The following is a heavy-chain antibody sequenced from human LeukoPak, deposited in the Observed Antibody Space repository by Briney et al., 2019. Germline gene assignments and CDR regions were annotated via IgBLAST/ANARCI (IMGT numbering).Heavy chain of an antibody. CDR3: AKNSGWYHLDF. D-gene: IGHD6-13*01. V-gene: IGHV3-7*03. J-gene: IGHJ4*02. Sequence: GSLRLSCAASGFTFTNFWMTWVRQAPGKGLEWVGDIKEDGSDKYYGDSVKGRFVLSRDNARNSLVLRMNSLRAEDTAVYYCAKNSGWYHLDFWGQGTLVTVSS. CDR1: GFTFTNFW. CDR2: IKEDGSDK.